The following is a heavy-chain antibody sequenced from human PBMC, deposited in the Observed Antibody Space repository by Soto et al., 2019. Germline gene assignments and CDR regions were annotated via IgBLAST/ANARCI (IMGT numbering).Heavy chain of an antibody. Sequence: SETLSLTCAVYGGSFSGYYWSWIRQPPGKGLEWIGEINHSGSTNYNPSLKSRVTISVDTSKNQFSLKLSSVTAADTAVYYCARGGYCSSTSCLRTYYYYYYMDVWGKGTTVTVSS. J-gene: IGHJ6*03. D-gene: IGHD2-2*01. CDR1: GGSFSGYY. V-gene: IGHV4-34*01. CDR2: INHSGST. CDR3: ARGGYCSSTSCLRTYYYYYYMDV.